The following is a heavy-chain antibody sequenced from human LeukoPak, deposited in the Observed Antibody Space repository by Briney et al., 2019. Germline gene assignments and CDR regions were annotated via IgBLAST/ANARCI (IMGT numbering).Heavy chain of an antibody. CDR1: GYTISSGYY. D-gene: IGHD3-22*01. Sequence: SETLSLTCTVSGYTISSGYYWGWIRQPPGKGLEWIGSIYHSGSTYYNPSLKSRVTISVDTSKNQFSLKLSSVTAADTAVYYCARALWFNDSSGYYFDYWGQGTLVTVSS. J-gene: IGHJ4*02. CDR2: IYHSGST. V-gene: IGHV4-38-2*02. CDR3: ARALWFNDSSGYYFDY.